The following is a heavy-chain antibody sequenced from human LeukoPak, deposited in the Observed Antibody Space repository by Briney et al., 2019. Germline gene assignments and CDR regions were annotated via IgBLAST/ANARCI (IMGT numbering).Heavy chain of an antibody. Sequence: GASVKVSCKASGYTFTSNEINWVRQAAGQGLEWMGWMDPKSKDTGYAQKFRGRVSMRTNTSISTAYMELSSLRSEDMAVYFCAASGWAGFDSWGQGTLVTVSS. CDR3: AASGWAGFDS. J-gene: IGHJ4*02. V-gene: IGHV1-8*01. D-gene: IGHD1-26*01. CDR1: GYTFTSNE. CDR2: MDPKSKDT.